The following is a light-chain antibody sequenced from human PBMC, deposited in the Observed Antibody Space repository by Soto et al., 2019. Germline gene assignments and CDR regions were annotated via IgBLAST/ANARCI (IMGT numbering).Light chain of an antibody. CDR1: QSVSSN. Sequence: EIVMTQSPATLSVSPGERATLSCRASQSVSSNLAWYQQKPGQAPRLLTYGASTRATGIPARFSGSGSGTEFTLTISXLQSEDFAVYYCQQYNNWWTFGQGTKVDIK. CDR2: GAS. CDR3: QQYNNWWT. J-gene: IGKJ1*01. V-gene: IGKV3-15*01.